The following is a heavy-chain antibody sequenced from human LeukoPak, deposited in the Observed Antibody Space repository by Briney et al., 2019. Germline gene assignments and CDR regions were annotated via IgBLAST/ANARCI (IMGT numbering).Heavy chain of an antibody. J-gene: IGHJ4*02. CDR2: IRSKAYGATT. Sequence: PGRSLRLSCTASGFTFGDYALSWVRQAPGKGLEWVGFIRSKAYGATTEYAASVKGRFTISRDDSKSIAYLQMNSLKTEDTAVYYCTRVNYDILTGYYLFDYWGQGTLVTVSS. D-gene: IGHD3-9*01. V-gene: IGHV3-49*04. CDR1: GFTFGDYA. CDR3: TRVNYDILTGYYLFDY.